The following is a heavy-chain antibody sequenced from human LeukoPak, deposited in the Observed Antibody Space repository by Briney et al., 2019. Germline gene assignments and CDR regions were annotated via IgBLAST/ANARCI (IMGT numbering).Heavy chain of an antibody. D-gene: IGHD5-12*01. CDR2: ISAYNGNT. CDR3: ARDSLNSGYDGEVDY. V-gene: IGHV1-18*04. J-gene: IGHJ4*02. Sequence: ASVKVSCKASGYTFTSDGISWVRQAPGQGLEWMGWISAYNGNTNYAQKLQGRVTMTTDTSTSTAYMELRSLRSDDTAVYYCARDSLNSGYDGEVDYWGQGTLVTVSS. CDR1: GYTFTSDG.